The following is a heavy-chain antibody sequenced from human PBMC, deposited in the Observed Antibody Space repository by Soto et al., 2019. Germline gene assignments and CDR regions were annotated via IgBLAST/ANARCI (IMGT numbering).Heavy chain of an antibody. J-gene: IGHJ4*02. CDR1: GFTFSSYG. CDR2: ISYDGNNI. CDR3: AKDRDVRSSDYYFDY. Sequence: QVQLVESGGGVVQPGRSLRLSCAASGFTFSSYGMHWVRQAPGKGLEWVSVISYDGNNIYYADSVKGRFTISRDNSKNPLYLQMSSLRAEDTAVYYCAKDRDVRSSDYYFDYWGQGTLVTVSS. V-gene: IGHV3-30*18. D-gene: IGHD3-10*01.